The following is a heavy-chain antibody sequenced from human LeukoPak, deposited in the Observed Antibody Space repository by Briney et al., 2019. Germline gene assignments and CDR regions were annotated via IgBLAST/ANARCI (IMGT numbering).Heavy chain of an antibody. J-gene: IGHJ6*03. CDR3: ASAVDHDYYDYYMDV. D-gene: IGHD4-23*01. CDR2: IYTSGST. Sequence: SETLSLTCTVSGGSISSGNYYWSGVRQPAGKGLEWIGRIYTSGSTNYNPSLKSRVTISVDTSKNQFSLKVSSVTAADTAVYYCASAVDHDYYDYYMDVWGKGTTVTISS. CDR1: GGSISSGNYY. V-gene: IGHV4-61*02.